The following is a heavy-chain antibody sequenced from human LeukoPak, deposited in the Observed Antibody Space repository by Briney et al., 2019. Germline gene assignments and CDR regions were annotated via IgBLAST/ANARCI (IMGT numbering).Heavy chain of an antibody. CDR3: AKEVFGEYYDGFDY. CDR1: GFTFSSYA. Sequence: HPGGSLRLSCAASGFTFSSYAMSWVRQAPGEGLEWVSRIGVNGVTTYYADSVKGRFTISRDNSRTTLFLHMNSLRAEDTAVYYCAKEVFGEYYDGFDYWGQGTLVTASS. D-gene: IGHD3-10*02. CDR2: IGVNGVTT. J-gene: IGHJ4*02. V-gene: IGHV3-23*01.